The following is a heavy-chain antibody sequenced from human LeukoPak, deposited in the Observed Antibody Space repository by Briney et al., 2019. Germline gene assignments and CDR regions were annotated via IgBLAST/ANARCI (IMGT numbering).Heavy chain of an antibody. Sequence: SETLSLTCTVSGGSISSYYWSWIRQPPGKGLEWIGYIYYSGSTYYNPSLKSRVTISVDTSKNQFSLKLSPVTAADTAVYYCARHSGNDYSINWFDPWGQGTLVTVSS. V-gene: IGHV4-59*04. J-gene: IGHJ5*02. CDR3: ARHSGNDYSINWFDP. D-gene: IGHD4-11*01. CDR2: IYYSGST. CDR1: GGSISSYY.